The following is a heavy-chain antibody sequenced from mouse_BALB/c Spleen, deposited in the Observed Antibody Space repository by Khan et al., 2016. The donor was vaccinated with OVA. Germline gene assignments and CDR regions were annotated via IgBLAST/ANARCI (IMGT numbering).Heavy chain of an antibody. J-gene: IGHJ3*01. CDR3: ASHVTGSFAY. Sequence: EVQLVESGGDLVKPGGSLKLSCAASGFTFSSYSMSWVRQTPDKRLEWVATISSGGDYTYYLDIVKGRFTISRDNARNTLYLQVSSLKSEDTAMYYCASHVTGSFAYGGQGTLVTVSA. D-gene: IGHD4-1*01. CDR1: GFTFSSYS. CDR2: ISSGGDYT. V-gene: IGHV5-6*01.